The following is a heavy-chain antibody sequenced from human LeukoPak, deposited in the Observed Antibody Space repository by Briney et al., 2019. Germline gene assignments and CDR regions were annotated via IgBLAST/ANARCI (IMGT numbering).Heavy chain of an antibody. CDR3: ARGAQLWLPTFDY. Sequence: GGSLRLSCAASGFTFSSYGMTWVRQAPGKGLEWVSYISSSSSTIYYADSVKGRFTISRDNAKNSLYLQLNSLRAEDTAVYYCARGAQLWLPTFDYWGQGTLVTVSS. CDR1: GFTFSSYG. D-gene: IGHD5-18*01. V-gene: IGHV3-48*01. J-gene: IGHJ4*02. CDR2: ISSSSSTI.